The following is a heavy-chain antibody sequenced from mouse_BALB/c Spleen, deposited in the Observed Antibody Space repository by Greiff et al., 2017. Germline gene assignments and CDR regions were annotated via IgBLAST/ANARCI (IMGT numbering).Heavy chain of an antibody. Sequence: EVKLEESGGGLVQPGGSRKLSCAASGFTFSSFGMHWVRQAPEKGLEWVAYISSGSSTIYYADTVKGRFTISRDNPKNTLFLQMTSLRSEDTAMYYCARSNYYGSSYYAMDYWGQGTSVTVSS. J-gene: IGHJ4*01. CDR3: ARSNYYGSSYYAMDY. CDR1: GFTFSSFG. CDR2: ISSGSSTI. D-gene: IGHD1-1*01. V-gene: IGHV5-17*02.